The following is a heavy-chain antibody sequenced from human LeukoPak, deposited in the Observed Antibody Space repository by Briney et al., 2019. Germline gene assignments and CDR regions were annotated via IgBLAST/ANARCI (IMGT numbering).Heavy chain of an antibody. CDR2: ISGSGGST. V-gene: IGHV3-23*01. CDR1: GFTFSSYA. CDR3: AKDLGRSGKGVVPADY. J-gene: IGHJ4*02. Sequence: GGSLRLSCAASGFTFSSYAMSWVRQAPGKGLEWVSAISGSGGSTYYADSVKGRFTISRDNSKNTLYLQMNSLRAEDTAVYYCAKDLGRSGKGVVPADYWGQGTLVTVSS. D-gene: IGHD2-2*01.